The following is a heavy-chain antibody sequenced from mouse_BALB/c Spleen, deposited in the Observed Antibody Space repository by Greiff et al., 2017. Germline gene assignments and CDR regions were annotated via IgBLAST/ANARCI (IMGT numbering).Heavy chain of an antibody. D-gene: IGHD2-3*01. J-gene: IGHJ3*01. CDR1: GYTFTSYW. Sequence: VQLQESGAELVKPGASVKLSCKTSGYTFTSYWIQWVKQRPGQGLGWIGEIFPGTGTTYYNEKFKGKATLTIDTSSSTAYMQLSSLTSEDSAVYFCARNDGYYLTWFAYWGQGTLVTVSA. CDR2: IFPGTGTT. CDR3: ARNDGYYLTWFAY. V-gene: IGHV1S132*01.